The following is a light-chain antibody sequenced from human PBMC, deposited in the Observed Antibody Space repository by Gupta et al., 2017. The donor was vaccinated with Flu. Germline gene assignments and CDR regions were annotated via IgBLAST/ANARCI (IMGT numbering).Light chain of an antibody. CDR3: SSYTTSNTLV. J-gene: IGLJ3*02. Sequence: QSALTQPASVSGSPGQSITISCTGTTSDIGAYNFVSLDQHRPGKAPELFIYDVRDGPSGLSNRFSGSKSGNTASLTISGLQAEYEAHYYCSSYTTSNTLVFGGGTKLTVL. V-gene: IGLV2-14*01. CDR2: DVR. CDR1: TSDIGAYNF.